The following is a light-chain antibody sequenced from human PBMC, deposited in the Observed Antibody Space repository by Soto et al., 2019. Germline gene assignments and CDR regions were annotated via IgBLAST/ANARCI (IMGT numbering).Light chain of an antibody. CDR2: GTS. CDR1: QSFSSSS. V-gene: IGKV3-20*01. Sequence: ENVLTQSPGTLSLSPGERATLSCRASQSFSSSSLAWYQQKPGQAPRLLIYGTSTRATGVPDRFSGSGSQTDFTLTISRLEPEDFAVYYCQQYGSLGTFGQGTRVEIK. CDR3: QQYGSLGT. J-gene: IGKJ1*01.